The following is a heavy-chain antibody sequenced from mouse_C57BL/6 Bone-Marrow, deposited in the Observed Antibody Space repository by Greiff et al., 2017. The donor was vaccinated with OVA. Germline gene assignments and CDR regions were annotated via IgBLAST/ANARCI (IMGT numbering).Heavy chain of an antibody. CDR1: GYTFTSYW. CDR3: TRTTAQAPYYFDY. D-gene: IGHD3-2*02. V-gene: IGHV1-5*01. Sequence: VHVKQSGTVLARPGASVKMSCKTSGYTFTSYWMHWVKQRPGQGLEWIGAIYPGNSDTSYNQKFKGKAKLTAVTSASTAYMELSSLTNEDSAVYYCTRTTAQAPYYFDYWGQGTTLTVSS. J-gene: IGHJ2*01. CDR2: IYPGNSDT.